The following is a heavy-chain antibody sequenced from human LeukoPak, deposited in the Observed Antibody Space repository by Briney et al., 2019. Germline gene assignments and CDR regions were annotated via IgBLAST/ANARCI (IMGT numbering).Heavy chain of an antibody. V-gene: IGHV3-21*01. D-gene: IGHD5-12*01. J-gene: IGHJ4*02. CDR2: ISSSSSYI. CDR3: ARDRVATTGKEFDY. Sequence: GGSLRLSCAASGFTFSSYSMNWVRQAPGKGLEWVSSISSSSSYIYYADSVKGRFTISRDNAKNSLYLQMNSLRAEDTAVYYCARDRVATTGKEFDYWGQGTLVTVSS. CDR1: GFTFSSYS.